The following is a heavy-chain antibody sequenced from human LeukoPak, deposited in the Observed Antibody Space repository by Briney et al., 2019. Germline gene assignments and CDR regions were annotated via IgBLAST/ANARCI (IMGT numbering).Heavy chain of an antibody. V-gene: IGHV3-23*01. D-gene: IGHD2-8*02. CDR3: AKDDPPITGEGYYYYGMDV. CDR1: GFTFSNYA. J-gene: IGHJ6*02. Sequence: PGGSLRLSCAASGFTFSNYAMSWVRQAPGKGLEWVSAISGSGGSTYYADSVKGRFTISRDNSKNTLYLQMNSLRAEDTAVYYCAKDDPPITGEGYYYYGMDVWGQGTTVTVSS. CDR2: ISGSGGST.